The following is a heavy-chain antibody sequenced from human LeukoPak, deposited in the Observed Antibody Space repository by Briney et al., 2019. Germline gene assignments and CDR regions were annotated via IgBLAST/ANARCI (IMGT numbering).Heavy chain of an antibody. V-gene: IGHV4-59*08. D-gene: IGHD4-23*01. J-gene: IGHJ4*02. Sequence: SETLSLTCTVSGGSISSSYCSWIRQPPGKGLEWIGYIYHSESANYNPSLKSRVTISVDTSKNQFSLKLSSVTAADTAVYYCARQAGGTSGPFDYWGQGTLVTVSS. CDR1: GGSISSSY. CDR2: IYHSESA. CDR3: ARQAGGTSGPFDY.